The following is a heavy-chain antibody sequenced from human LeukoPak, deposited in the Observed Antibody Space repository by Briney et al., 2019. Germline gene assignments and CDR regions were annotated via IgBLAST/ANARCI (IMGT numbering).Heavy chain of an antibody. Sequence: PSETLSLTCAVSGVSFNDYYWSWVRQTPGKGLEWIGEINHSGYTNDSPSLKSRVTLSIDTSRKQFSVNLRSVTVADTGIYYGTRMTTRHDYWGQGTLVTVSS. D-gene: IGHD4-17*01. CDR3: TRMTTRHDY. CDR2: INHSGYT. V-gene: IGHV4-34*01. J-gene: IGHJ4*02. CDR1: GVSFNDYY.